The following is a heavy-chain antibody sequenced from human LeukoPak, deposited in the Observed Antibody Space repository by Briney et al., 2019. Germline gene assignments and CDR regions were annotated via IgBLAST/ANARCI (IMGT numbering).Heavy chain of an antibody. V-gene: IGHV4-34*01. Sequence: SETLSLTCAVYGGSFSGYYWSWIRQPPGKGLEWIGEINHSGSTNYNPSLKSRVTISVDTSKNQFSLKLSSVTAADTAAYYCARLGYSSSWSNRYNWFDPWGQGTLVTVSS. CDR1: GGSFSGYY. CDR3: ARLGYSSSWSNRYNWFDP. CDR2: INHSGST. D-gene: IGHD6-13*01. J-gene: IGHJ5*02.